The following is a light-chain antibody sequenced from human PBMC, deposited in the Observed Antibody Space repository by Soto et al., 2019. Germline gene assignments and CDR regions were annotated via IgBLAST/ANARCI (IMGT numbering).Light chain of an antibody. Sequence: QSVLTQPPSVSAAPGQKVTISCSGSSSNIGNNYVFWYQQLPGTAPKLLIYDNDKRPSGIPDRFSGSKSGTSVTLSITGLQTGDEADYYCATWDTSLSAGVFGGGTKLTVL. J-gene: IGLJ2*01. CDR2: DND. V-gene: IGLV1-51*01. CDR1: SSNIGNNY. CDR3: ATWDTSLSAGV.